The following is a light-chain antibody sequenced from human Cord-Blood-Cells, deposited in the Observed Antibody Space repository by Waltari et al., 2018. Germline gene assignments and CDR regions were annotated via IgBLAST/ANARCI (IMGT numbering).Light chain of an antibody. CDR2: DAS. V-gene: IGKV3D-20*01. J-gene: IGKJ4*01. CDR3: QQYGSSALT. CDR1: QSVSSSY. Sequence: EIVLTHSPATLSLSPGGRATLSCGASQSVSSSYLVWYQQKPGLAHRLLVYDASSSATGIPDRFSGSGSGTDFTLTISRLEPEDFAVYYWQQYGSSALTFGGGTKVEI.